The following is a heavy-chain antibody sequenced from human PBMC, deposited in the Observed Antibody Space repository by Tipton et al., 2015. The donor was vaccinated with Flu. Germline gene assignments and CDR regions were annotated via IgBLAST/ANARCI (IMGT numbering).Heavy chain of an antibody. J-gene: IGHJ5*02. Sequence: TLSLTCAVYGGSFSGYYWSWIRQPPGKGLEWIGEINHSGSTNYNPSLKSRVTISVDTSKNQFSLKLSSVTAADTAVYYCARGVSTIFGVVRSWFDPWGQGTLVTVSS. D-gene: IGHD3-3*01. CDR3: ARGVSTIFGVVRSWFDP. V-gene: IGHV4-34*01. CDR2: INHSGST. CDR1: GGSFSGYY.